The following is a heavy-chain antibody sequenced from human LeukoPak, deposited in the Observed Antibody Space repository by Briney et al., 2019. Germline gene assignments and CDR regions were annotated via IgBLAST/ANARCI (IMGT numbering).Heavy chain of an antibody. CDR3: AKWGDYDVLTGYYDSDY. CDR2: VSGRDTST. CDR1: GFTFSNYA. V-gene: IGHV3-23*01. J-gene: IGHJ4*02. D-gene: IGHD3-9*01. Sequence: GGSLRLSCAASGFTFSNYAMSWVRQAPGKGLEWVLAVSGRDTSTYYTDSVKGRFTISRDNSKNTLYLQMNSLSAEDTAIYYCAKWGDYDVLTGYYDSDYWGQGTLVTVSS.